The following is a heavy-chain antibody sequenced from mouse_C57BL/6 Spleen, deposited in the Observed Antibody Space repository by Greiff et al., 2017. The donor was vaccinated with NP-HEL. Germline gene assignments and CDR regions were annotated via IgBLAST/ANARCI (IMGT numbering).Heavy chain of an antibody. CDR3: ARDSYDYEKRAWFAY. Sequence: VQLQQSGAELMKPGASVKLSCKATGYTFTGYWIEWVKQRPGHGLVWIGEILPGSGSTNYNEKFKGKATFTADTSSNTAYMQLSSLTTEDSAIYYCARDSYDYEKRAWFAYWGQGTLVTVSA. V-gene: IGHV1-9*01. CDR2: ILPGSGST. D-gene: IGHD2-4*01. J-gene: IGHJ3*01. CDR1: GYTFTGYW.